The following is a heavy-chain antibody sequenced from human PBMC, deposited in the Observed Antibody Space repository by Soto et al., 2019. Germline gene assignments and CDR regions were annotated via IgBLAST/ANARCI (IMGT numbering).Heavy chain of an antibody. J-gene: IGHJ4*02. CDR2: LYPGDSDS. Sequence: GESLKISCKGSVYSFTHYWVGWVRQMPGKGLEWMGILYPGDSDSRYSPSFQGQVTTSVDKSISTAYLQWSSLRASDTAMYYCARHAQLSGYYFDFWGQGTLVTVSS. CDR3: ARHAQLSGYYFDF. CDR1: VYSFTHYW. V-gene: IGHV5-51*01. D-gene: IGHD3-9*01.